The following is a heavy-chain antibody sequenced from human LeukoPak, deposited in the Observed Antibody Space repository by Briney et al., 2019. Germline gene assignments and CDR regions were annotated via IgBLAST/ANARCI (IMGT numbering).Heavy chain of an antibody. CDR2: INHSGST. D-gene: IGHD3-22*01. CDR1: GGSFSGYY. V-gene: IGHV4-34*01. CDR3: ARDYYYDSSGYYYSNFRGRRRWFDP. Sequence: SETLSLTCAVYGGSFSGYYWSWIRQPPGKGLEWIGEINHSGSTNYNPSLKSRVTISVDTSKNQFSLKLSSVTAADTAVYYCARDYYYDSSGYYYSNFRGRRRWFDPWGQGTLVTVSS. J-gene: IGHJ5*02.